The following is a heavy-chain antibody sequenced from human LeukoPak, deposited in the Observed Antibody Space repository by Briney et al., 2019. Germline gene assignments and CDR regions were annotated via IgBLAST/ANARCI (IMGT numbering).Heavy chain of an antibody. V-gene: IGHV4-39*07. CDR3: ASEERYSYGSDLFDY. CDR1: NASISSNTYY. Sequence: PSETLSLTCTVSNASISSNTYYRAWIRQPPGKGLEYIGSINYRGSTYYNPSLKSRVTISLDTSQNQFSLRLSSVTAADTAVYYCASEERYSYGSDLFDYWGQGTLVNVSS. J-gene: IGHJ4*02. CDR2: INYRGST. D-gene: IGHD5-18*01.